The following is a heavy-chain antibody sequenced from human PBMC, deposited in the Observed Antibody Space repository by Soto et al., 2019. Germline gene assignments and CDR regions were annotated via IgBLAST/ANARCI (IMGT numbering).Heavy chain of an antibody. J-gene: IGHJ5*02. CDR2: MNPNTGNT. Sequence: QVQLVQSGAEVKKPGASVKVSCKASGYTFTSSDINWVRQATGQGLEWMGWMNPNTGNTGYAQKFQGRNTLTRSTSISTAYLELSSLNSDDAAVYYCARGASPWGQGTLVTVSS. CDR3: ARGASP. V-gene: IGHV1-8*01. CDR1: GYTFTSSD.